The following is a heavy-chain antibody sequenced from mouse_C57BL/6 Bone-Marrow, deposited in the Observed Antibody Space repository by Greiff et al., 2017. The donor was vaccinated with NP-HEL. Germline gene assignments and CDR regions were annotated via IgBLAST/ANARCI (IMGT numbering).Heavy chain of an antibody. J-gene: IGHJ2*01. CDR2: IDPETGGT. CDR3: TLYYNGTPY. D-gene: IGHD1-1*01. Sequence: QVQLQQSGAELVRPGASVTLSCKASVYTFTDYEMHWVKQTPVHGLDWIGAIDPETGGTAYNQKFKGKAILTADKSSSTAYMELRSLTSEDSAVYYCTLYYNGTPYWGQGTTLTVSS. V-gene: IGHV1-15*01. CDR1: VYTFTDYE.